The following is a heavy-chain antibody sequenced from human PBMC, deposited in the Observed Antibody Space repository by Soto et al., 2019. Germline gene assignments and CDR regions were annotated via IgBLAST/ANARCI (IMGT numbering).Heavy chain of an antibody. J-gene: IGHJ6*02. CDR2: IYPGDSDT. CDR1: GYSFTSYW. CDR3: ARSGDGSLYYYYGMDV. Sequence: GESLKISCKGSGYSFTSYWIGWVRQMPGKGLEWMGIIYPGDSDTRYSPSFQGQVTISADKSISTAYLQWSSLKASDTAMYYCARSGDGSLYYYYGMDVWGQGTTVNVSS. V-gene: IGHV5-51*01. D-gene: IGHD5-12*01.